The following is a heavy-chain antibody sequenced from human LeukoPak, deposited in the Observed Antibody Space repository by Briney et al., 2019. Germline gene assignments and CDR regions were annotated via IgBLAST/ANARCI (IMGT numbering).Heavy chain of an antibody. V-gene: IGHV1-18*01. CDR2: ISAYNGNT. J-gene: IGHJ6*03. CDR1: GYTFTSYG. CDR3: ARVSVVPAAIRYYYYYYMDV. D-gene: IGHD2-2*02. Sequence: ASVKVSCKASGYTFTSYGISWVRQAPGQGLEWMGWISAYNGNTNYAQKLQGRVTMTTDTSTSTAYMELRSLRSDDTAVYYCARVSVVPAAIRYYYYYYMDVWGKGTTVTVSS.